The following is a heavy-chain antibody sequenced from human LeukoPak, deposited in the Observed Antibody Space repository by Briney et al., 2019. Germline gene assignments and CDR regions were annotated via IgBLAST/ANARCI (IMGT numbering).Heavy chain of an antibody. Sequence: ETLSLTCTVSGGSISTYYWNWIRQPPGKGLEWIGYIHTSGSTNYNPSLRSRVTISVDTSKNQFSLKLSSVTAADTGVYYCARGIAAAELYYYYYYMDVWGKGTTVTVSS. CDR1: GGSISTYY. CDR3: ARGIAAAELYYYYYYMDV. CDR2: IHTSGST. D-gene: IGHD6-13*01. V-gene: IGHV4-4*09. J-gene: IGHJ6*03.